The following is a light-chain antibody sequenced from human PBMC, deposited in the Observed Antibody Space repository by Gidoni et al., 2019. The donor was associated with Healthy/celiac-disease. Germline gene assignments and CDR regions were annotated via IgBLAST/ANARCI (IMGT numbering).Light chain of an antibody. CDR1: QSISSW. Sequence: DIQMTQSPSTLSASVGDRVTITCRDSQSISSWLDWYQQKPGKAPKLLIYKASSLESGVPSSFSGSGSGTEFPLTISSLQPDDFATYYCQQYNSYSPAFGQGTKVEIK. V-gene: IGKV1-5*03. CDR3: QQYNSYSPA. CDR2: KAS. J-gene: IGKJ1*01.